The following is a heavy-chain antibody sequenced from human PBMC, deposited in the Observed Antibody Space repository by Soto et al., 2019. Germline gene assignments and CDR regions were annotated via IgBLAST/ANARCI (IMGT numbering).Heavy chain of an antibody. CDR3: AREGETSGYMGR. D-gene: IGHD3-22*01. V-gene: IGHV3-11*01. CDR2: ISSSGSTT. J-gene: IGHJ4*02. Sequence: QVQLVESGGGLVKPGGSLRLSCAASGFIFSDYYMTWIRQAPGKGLECISHISSSGSTTYHADSVKGLFPISRDNAKKSLYVQMNSLRAEYTAVYYCAREGETSGYMGRWGQGTLVTVSS. CDR1: GFIFSDYY.